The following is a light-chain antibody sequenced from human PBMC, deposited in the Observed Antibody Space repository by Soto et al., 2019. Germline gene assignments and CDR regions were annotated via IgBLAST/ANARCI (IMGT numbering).Light chain of an antibody. CDR3: AAWDDSLNGAL. J-gene: IGLJ7*01. Sequence: QLVLTQPPSASGTPGQRVTISCSGSRYNIGSNSVNWYQQLPGTAPKLLIYNNDQRPSGVPDRFSGSKSGTSASLAISGLQSEDEADYYCAAWDDSLNGALFGGGTQLTVL. CDR2: NND. V-gene: IGLV1-44*01. CDR1: RYNIGSNS.